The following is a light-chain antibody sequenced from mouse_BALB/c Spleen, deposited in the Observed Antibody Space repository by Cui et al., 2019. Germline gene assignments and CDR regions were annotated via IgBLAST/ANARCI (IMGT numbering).Light chain of an antibody. Sequence: DIQMNQSPSSLSASLGDTITITCHASQNINVWLSWYQQKPGKIAKLLIEKASNMHTGVPTRCSGSGSGTGFTLTISSLQPEDIATYYCQQGQSYPLTFGSGTKLEIK. J-gene: IGKJ4*01. V-gene: IGKV10-94*04. CDR3: QQGQSYPLT. CDR2: KAS. CDR1: QNINVW.